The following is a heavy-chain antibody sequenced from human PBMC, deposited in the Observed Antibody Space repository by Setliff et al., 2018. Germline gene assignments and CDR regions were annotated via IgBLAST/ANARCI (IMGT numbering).Heavy chain of an antibody. CDR3: SRLVRYCTTTSCQRLSGDEY. V-gene: IGHV1-18*01. CDR2: ISAYSGKA. Sequence: GASVKVSCKASGYTFSDYGITWVRQAPGQGLEWMGWISAYSGKAYYAQKLQDRATMTTDTSTGTAYLELRGLTSDDTAVYYCSRLVRYCTTTSCQRLSGDEYWGQGTLVTVSS. CDR1: GYTFSDYG. D-gene: IGHD2-2*01. J-gene: IGHJ4*02.